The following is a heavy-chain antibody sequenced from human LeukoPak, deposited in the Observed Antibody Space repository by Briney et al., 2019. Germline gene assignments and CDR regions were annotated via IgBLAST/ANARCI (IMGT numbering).Heavy chain of an antibody. CDR2: ISGSGGST. CDR3: ARGAYDSSGYFHSSFDY. D-gene: IGHD3-22*01. V-gene: IGHV3-23*01. CDR1: GFTFSSYA. J-gene: IGHJ4*03. Sequence: SGGSLRLSCAASGFTFSSYAMSWVRQAPGKGLEWVSAISGSGGSTYYADSVKGRFTISRDNSKNTLYLQMNSLRAEDTAVYYCARGAYDSSGYFHSSFDYWGQGTTVTVSS.